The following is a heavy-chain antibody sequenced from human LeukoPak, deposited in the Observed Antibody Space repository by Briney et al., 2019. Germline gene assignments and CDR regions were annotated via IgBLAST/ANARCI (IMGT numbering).Heavy chain of an antibody. CDR1: GFTFSHYG. J-gene: IGHJ4*02. CDR3: VRGSGGDGYGYWGDY. Sequence: PGRSLRLSCAASGFTFSHYGMHWVRQAPGMGLEWVAVIWFDGRKIHYPDSVKGRFTISRDNSKNTLYLQMDNLRADDTAVYYCVRGSGGDGYGYWGDYWGQGTLSPSPQ. D-gene: IGHD5-24*01. V-gene: IGHV3-33*01. CDR2: IWFDGRKI.